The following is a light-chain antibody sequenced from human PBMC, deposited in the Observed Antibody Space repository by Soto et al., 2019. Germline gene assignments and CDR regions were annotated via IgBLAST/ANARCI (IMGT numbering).Light chain of an antibody. J-gene: IGKJ2*01. CDR1: QGIRSW. Sequence: DIQMTQSPSSVSASVGDRFTITCRSSQGIRSWLAWYQQKPGKAPKLLIYAASRLQSGDPSRFSGSGSGTDFTLTISSLQPADFEAYYGQQSYSFPYTFGLGTKLESK. CDR3: QQSYSFPYT. V-gene: IGKV1-12*01. CDR2: AAS.